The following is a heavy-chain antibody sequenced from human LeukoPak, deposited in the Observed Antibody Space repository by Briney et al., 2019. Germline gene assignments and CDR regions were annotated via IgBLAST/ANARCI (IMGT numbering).Heavy chain of an antibody. CDR2: IYHSGST. V-gene: IGHV4-38-2*02. D-gene: IGHD1-26*01. Sequence: SETLSLTCTVSGYSISSGYYWGWIRQPPGKGLEWIGSIYHSGSTYYNPSLKSRVTISVGTSKNQFFLKLSSVTAADTAVYYCTRTYSETAIDYWGQGTLVTVSS. J-gene: IGHJ4*02. CDR3: TRTYSETAIDY. CDR1: GYSISSGYY.